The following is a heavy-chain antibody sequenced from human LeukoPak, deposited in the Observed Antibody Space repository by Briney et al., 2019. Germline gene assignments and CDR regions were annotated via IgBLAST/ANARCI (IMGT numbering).Heavy chain of an antibody. CDR3: ASYDILTGYYRTGVDY. J-gene: IGHJ4*02. CDR2: ISSSSYI. Sequence: GGSLRLSCAASGFTFSSYSMNWVRQAPGKGLEWVSSISSSSYIYYADSVKGRFTISRDNAKNSLYLQMNSLRAEDTAVYYCASYDILTGYYRTGVDYWGQGTLVTVSS. CDR1: GFTFSSYS. D-gene: IGHD3-9*01. V-gene: IGHV3-21*01.